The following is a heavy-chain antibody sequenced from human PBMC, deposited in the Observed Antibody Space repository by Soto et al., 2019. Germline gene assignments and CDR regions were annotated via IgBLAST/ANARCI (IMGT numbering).Heavy chain of an antibody. D-gene: IGHD3-10*01. CDR3: VRMNADYYSSYYAMDV. J-gene: IGHJ6*02. Sequence: QVTLRESGPVLVKPTETLTLTCNVSGFSLTTGRMGVSWIRQPPGKALEWLAHIFSDAERSYSRSLQGRLTVSKVGFGSQVVLTLTNMYPVDTGKYFCVRMNADYYSSYYAMDVWGQGTTVTVSS. V-gene: IGHV2-26*01. CDR1: GFSLTTGRMG. CDR2: IFSDAER.